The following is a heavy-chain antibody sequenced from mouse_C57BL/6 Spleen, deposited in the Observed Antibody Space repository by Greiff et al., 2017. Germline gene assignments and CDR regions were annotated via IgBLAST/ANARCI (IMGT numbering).Heavy chain of an antibody. J-gene: IGHJ2*01. CDR1: GYAFSSSW. CDR3: ARGGNGYYDDY. CDR2: IYPGDGDT. Sequence: VQLQQSGPELVKPGASVKISCKASGYAFSSSWMNWVKQRPGKGLEWIGRIYPGDGDTNYNGKFKGKATLTADKSSSTAYMQLSSLTSEDSAVYFCARGGNGYYDDYWGQGTTLTVSS. V-gene: IGHV1-82*01. D-gene: IGHD2-3*01.